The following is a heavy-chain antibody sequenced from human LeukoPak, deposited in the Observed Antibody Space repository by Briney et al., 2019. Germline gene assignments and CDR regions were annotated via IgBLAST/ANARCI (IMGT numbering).Heavy chain of an antibody. J-gene: IGHJ4*02. CDR3: TRGDSGGLH. V-gene: IGHV3-74*01. Sequence: GSLRLSCAGSGFTFCSYWMHWVRQAPGKGLVWVSRINIDGTGTTYADSVKGRFTISRDNAKNTLYLEMNSLRAEDTAVYFCTRGDSGGLHWGQGTLVTVSS. CDR1: GFTFCSYW. D-gene: IGHD4-23*01. CDR2: INIDGTGT.